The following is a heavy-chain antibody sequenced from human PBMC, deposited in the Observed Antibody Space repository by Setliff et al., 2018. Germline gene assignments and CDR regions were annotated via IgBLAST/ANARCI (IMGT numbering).Heavy chain of an antibody. J-gene: IGHJ4*02. CDR3: SSYLVS. CDR2: ISGRGDST. V-gene: IGHV3-23*01. Sequence: PGGSLRLSCAASGFTFSSYAMTWVRQAPGKGLERVSAISGRGDSTFYEDAVKGRFTISRDNARNLLYLQMNSLRVDDTAVYYCSSYLVSWGQGALVTVSS. D-gene: IGHD2-21*01. CDR1: GFTFSSYA.